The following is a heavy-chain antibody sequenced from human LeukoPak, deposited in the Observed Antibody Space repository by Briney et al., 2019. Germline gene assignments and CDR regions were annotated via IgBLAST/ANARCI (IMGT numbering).Heavy chain of an antibody. V-gene: IGHV3-74*01. CDR1: GFTFSTYW. Sequence: SGGSLRLSCEASGFTFSTYWMHWVRQGPGKGLVWVSRLNSDGSSIRYADSVKGRFTISRDNAKNTLSLQMNSLRAEDTAVYYCARSHYYDGSDFYYYYGLDVWGQGTTVTVSS. CDR3: ARSHYYDGSDFYYYYGLDV. CDR2: LNSDGSSI. J-gene: IGHJ6*02. D-gene: IGHD3-22*01.